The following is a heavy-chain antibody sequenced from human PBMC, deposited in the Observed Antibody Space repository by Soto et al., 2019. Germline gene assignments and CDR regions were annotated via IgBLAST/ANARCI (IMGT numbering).Heavy chain of an antibody. D-gene: IGHD6-19*01. CDR3: ARDFALAVAGFNYYYYGMDL. CDR2: IWYDGSNK. V-gene: IGHV3-33*01. J-gene: IGHJ6*02. CDR1: GFTFSSYG. Sequence: PGGSLRLSCAASGFTFSSYGMHWVRQAPGKGLEWVAVIWYDGSNKYYADSVKGRFTISRDNSKNTLYLQMNSLRAEDTAVYYCARDFALAVAGFNYYYYGMDLWGQGPTVTVSS.